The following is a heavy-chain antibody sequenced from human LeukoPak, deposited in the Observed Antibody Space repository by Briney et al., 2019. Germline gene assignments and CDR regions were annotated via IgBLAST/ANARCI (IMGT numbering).Heavy chain of an antibody. D-gene: IGHD4-11*01. Sequence: GASVKVSCKASGYTFTSYGISWVRQAPGQGLEWMGWINPNSGGTNSAQKFQGRVTMTRDTSISTAYMELSRLTSDDTAVYFCARSSSPFKNDYIPNDWGQGTLVTVSS. CDR1: GYTFTSYG. CDR3: ARSSSPFKNDYIPND. CDR2: INPNSGGT. J-gene: IGHJ4*02. V-gene: IGHV1-2*02.